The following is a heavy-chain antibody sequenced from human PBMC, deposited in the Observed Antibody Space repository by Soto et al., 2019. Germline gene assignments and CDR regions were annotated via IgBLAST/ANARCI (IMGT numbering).Heavy chain of an antibody. V-gene: IGHV3-23*01. Sequence: EVQVLESGGGLVQPGGSLRLSCAATGFTFSDFAMSWVRQAPGKGLEWVSRIYDGGNGPHYADSVKGRVTISRDKSKNTLYLQMNSLRAEDTAVYYCAKMEGMDPWAYSFDYWGQGTLVTVSS. J-gene: IGHJ4*02. CDR1: GFTFSDFA. CDR3: AKMEGMDPWAYSFDY. CDR2: IYDGGNGP. D-gene: IGHD2-2*03.